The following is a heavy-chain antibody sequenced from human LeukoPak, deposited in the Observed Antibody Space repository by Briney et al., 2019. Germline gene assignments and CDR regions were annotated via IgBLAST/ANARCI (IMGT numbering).Heavy chain of an antibody. D-gene: IGHD1-26*01. V-gene: IGHV4-34*01. CDR1: GGSFSGYY. CDR3: ARDYGWSGSYARLYNWFDP. Sequence: PSETLSLTCAVYGGSFSGYYWGWIRQPPGKGLEWIGSIYYSWSTYYNPSLKSRVTISVDMSKNQFSLKLISVTAADTAIYYCARDYGWSGSYARLYNWFDPWGQGTLVTVSS. CDR2: IYYSWST. J-gene: IGHJ5*02.